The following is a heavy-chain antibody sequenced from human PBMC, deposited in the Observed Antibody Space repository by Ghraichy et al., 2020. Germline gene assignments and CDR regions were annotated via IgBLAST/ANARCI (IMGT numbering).Heavy chain of an antibody. J-gene: IGHJ6*02. CDR2: ISSSSNYI. CDR3: ARVVGSGSYTRGRDV. V-gene: IGHV3-21*01. Sequence: GGSLRLSCAASGFTFSSYTMNWVRQAPGKGLEWVSSISSSSNYISYADSLLGRFTISRDNAKNSLHLQMNSPRAADTAVYYCARVVGSGSYTRGRDVWGQGSTGTVSS. CDR1: GFTFSSYT. D-gene: IGHD3-10*01.